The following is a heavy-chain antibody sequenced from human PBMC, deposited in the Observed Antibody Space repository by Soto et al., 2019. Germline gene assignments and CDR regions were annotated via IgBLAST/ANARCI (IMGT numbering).Heavy chain of an antibody. CDR2: MNPNSGNT. Sequence: ASVKASCKASGYTFTSYDINWVRQATGQGLEWMGWMNPNSGNTGYAQKFQGRVTMTRNTSISTAYMELSSLRSKDTAWSYCARGAEGRSSSWTRYYYYYYMDVWGKGTTVTVSS. D-gene: IGHD6-13*01. CDR1: GYTFTSYD. CDR3: ARGAEGRSSSWTRYYYYYYMDV. J-gene: IGHJ6*03. V-gene: IGHV1-8*01.